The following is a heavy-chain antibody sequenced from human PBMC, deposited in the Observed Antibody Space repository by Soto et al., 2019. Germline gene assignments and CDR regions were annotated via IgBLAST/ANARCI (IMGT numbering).Heavy chain of an antibody. V-gene: IGHV3-7*01. CDR1: GFPFSSYW. J-gene: IGHJ4*02. CDR2: IKEDGSDK. CDR3: VGVSLTGF. Sequence: EVHLVDSGGGLVQPGGSLSLSCVASGFPFSSYWMSWVRQAPGKGLEWVANIKEDGSDKYYVCSVKGRITISRHNAKNSPSSQTTSLRVEDTAVYSWVGVSLTGFWCPGTLVAVSS. D-gene: IGHD7-27*01.